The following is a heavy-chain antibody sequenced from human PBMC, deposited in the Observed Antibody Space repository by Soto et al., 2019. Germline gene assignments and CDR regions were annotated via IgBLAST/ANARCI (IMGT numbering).Heavy chain of an antibody. CDR3: ARASGYYGSHAPPNWFDP. J-gene: IGHJ5*02. CDR1: GGSISSGDYY. V-gene: IGHV4-30-4*01. Sequence: SETLSLTCTVSGGSISSGDYYWSWIRQPPGKGLEWIGYIYYSGSTYYNPSLKSRVTISVDTSKNQFSLKLSSVTAADAAVYYCARASGYYGSHAPPNWFDPWGQGTLVTVSS. D-gene: IGHD3-22*01. CDR2: IYYSGST.